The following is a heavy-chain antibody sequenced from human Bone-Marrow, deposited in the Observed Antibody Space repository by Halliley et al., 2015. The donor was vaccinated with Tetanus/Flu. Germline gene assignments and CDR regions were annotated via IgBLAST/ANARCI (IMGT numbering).Heavy chain of an antibody. D-gene: IGHD3-22*01. J-gene: IGHJ3*01. Sequence: SLRLSCATSTFTFSFYAMTWVRQAPGKGLEWVSSISASGSRTYHADFVKGRFTVSRDNSKNTLYLQMNSLRDGDTAVYFCAKDRGAHYSDSSGYGAFDVWGQGTVVTVSS. CDR3: AKDRGAHYSDSSGYGAFDV. V-gene: IGHV3-23*01. CDR2: ISASGSRT. CDR1: TFTFSFYA.